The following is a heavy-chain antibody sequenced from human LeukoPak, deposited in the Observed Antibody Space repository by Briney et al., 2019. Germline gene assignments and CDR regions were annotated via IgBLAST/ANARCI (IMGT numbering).Heavy chain of an antibody. CDR2: IYHSGGT. CDR1: DGSISSSTNW. J-gene: IGHJ6*03. D-gene: IGHD2-8*01. CDR3: ATNGYYCMDV. Sequence: SETLSLTCAVSDGSISSSTNWWSWVRQPPGKGLEWIGEIYHSGGTNYNPSLKSRITISVDKSQNQFSLKVNSLTAADTAVYYCATNGYYCMDVWGKGTTVTVSS. V-gene: IGHV4-4*02.